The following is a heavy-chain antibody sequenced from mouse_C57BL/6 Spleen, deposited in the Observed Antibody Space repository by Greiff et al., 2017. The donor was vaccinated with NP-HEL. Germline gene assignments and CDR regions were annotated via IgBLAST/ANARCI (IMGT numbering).Heavy chain of an antibody. Sequence: VQLQQSGTVLARPGASVKMSCKTSGYTFTSYWMHWVKQRPGQGLEWIGAIYPGNSDTSYNQKFKGKAKLTAVTSASTAYMELSSLTSEDSAVYFCASPLYDYDASYYFDYWGQGTTLTVSS. CDR1: GYTFTSYW. CDR2: IYPGNSDT. V-gene: IGHV1-5*01. J-gene: IGHJ2*01. D-gene: IGHD2-4*01. CDR3: ASPLYDYDASYYFDY.